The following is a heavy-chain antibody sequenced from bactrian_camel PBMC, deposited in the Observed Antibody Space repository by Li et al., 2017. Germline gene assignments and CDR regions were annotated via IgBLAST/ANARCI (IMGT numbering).Heavy chain of an antibody. J-gene: IGHJ4*01. V-gene: IGHV3S1*01. D-gene: IGHD6*01. CDR2: INSDGLDT. Sequence: HVQLVESGGGSVQAGGSLRISCAVSGTSITDSCIGWFRQAPGKGLEWVSTINSDGLDTTYLQSVKGRFTISRDNAKNTLYLQLNSLKTEDTGMYYCATGYGSSSLSTPRGQGTQVTVS. CDR1: GTSITDSC. CDR3: ATGYGSSSLSTP.